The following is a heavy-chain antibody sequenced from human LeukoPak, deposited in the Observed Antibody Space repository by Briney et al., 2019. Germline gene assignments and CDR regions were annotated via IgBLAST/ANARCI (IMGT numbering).Heavy chain of an antibody. J-gene: IGHJ4*02. V-gene: IGHV3-33*01. CDR3: ARDFAAYCSGGSCYSPYFDY. D-gene: IGHD2-15*01. CDR1: GFTFSSYG. CDR2: IWDDGSNK. Sequence: GRCLRLSCAASGFTFSSYGMHWVRPAPGKRLGWVAVIWDDGSNKYYADSVKGRFTISRDNSNNTLYLQMNSLRADDTAVYYCARDFAAYCSGGSCYSPYFDYWGQGTLVTVSS.